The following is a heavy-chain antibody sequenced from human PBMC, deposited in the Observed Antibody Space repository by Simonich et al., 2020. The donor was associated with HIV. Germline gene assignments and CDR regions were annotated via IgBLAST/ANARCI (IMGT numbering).Heavy chain of an antibody. J-gene: IGHJ6*03. D-gene: IGHD2-15*01. CDR1: GFTFSSYA. CDR3: ARDGAATYYYYYYMDV. V-gene: IGHV3-23*01. Sequence: GGSLRLSCAASGFTFSSYAMSWVRQAPGKGLEWVSGFSGNVGNTYYADSVKGRFTISRDNSKNTLYLQMNSLRAEDTAVYYCARDGAATYYYYYYMDVWGKGTTVTVSS. CDR2: FSGNVGNT.